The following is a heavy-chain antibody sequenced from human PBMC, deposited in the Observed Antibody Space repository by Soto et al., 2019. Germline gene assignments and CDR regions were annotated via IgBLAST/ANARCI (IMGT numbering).Heavy chain of an antibody. J-gene: IGHJ5*02. CDR1: GYTFTTHS. D-gene: IGHD2-15*01. CDR3: ARDLGYCRSGTCYREWFDP. Sequence: QVQLVQTGAEVKKPGASVKVSCKASGYTFTTHSINWVRQVPGQRLEWMGWVRGDNGHTNYAQSLQGRGTMTTDTSTNTAYMELRSLRSDDTAVYYCARDLGYCRSGTCYREWFDPWGQGTLVTVSS. CDR2: VRGDNGHT. V-gene: IGHV1-18*01.